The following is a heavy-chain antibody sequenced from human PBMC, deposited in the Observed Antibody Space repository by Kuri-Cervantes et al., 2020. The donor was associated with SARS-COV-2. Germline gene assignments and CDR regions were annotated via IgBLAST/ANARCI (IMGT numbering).Heavy chain of an antibody. J-gene: IGHJ3*02. V-gene: IGHV3-30-3*01. CDR1: GFTFSSYA. Sequence: GESLKISCAASGFTFSSYAMSWVRQAPGKGLEWVAVISYDGSNKYYADSVKGRFTISRDNSKNTLYLQMNSLRAEDTAVYYCARAGYSSGWHTSRSFGFDIWGQGTMVTVSS. CDR3: ARAGYSSGWHTSRSFGFDI. CDR2: ISYDGSNK. D-gene: IGHD6-19*01.